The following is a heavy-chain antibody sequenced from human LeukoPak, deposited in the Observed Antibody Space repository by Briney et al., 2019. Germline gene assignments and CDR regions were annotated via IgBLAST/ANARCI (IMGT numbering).Heavy chain of an antibody. CDR2: IIPILGIA. Sequence: AASVKVSCKASGGTFSSYAISWVRQAPGQGLEWMGRIIPILGIANYAQKFQGRVTITADKSTSTAYMELSSLRSEDTAVYYCARYYYDPEVAFDIWGQGTIVTVSS. CDR1: GGTFSSYA. V-gene: IGHV1-69*04. CDR3: ARYYYDPEVAFDI. D-gene: IGHD3-22*01. J-gene: IGHJ3*02.